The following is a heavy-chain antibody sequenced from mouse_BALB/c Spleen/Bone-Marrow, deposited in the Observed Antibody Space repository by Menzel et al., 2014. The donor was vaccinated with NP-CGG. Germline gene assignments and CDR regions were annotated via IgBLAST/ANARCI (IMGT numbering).Heavy chain of an antibody. Sequence: EVNVVESGGGLVQPGGSLRLSCAPSGFTFTDYYMSWVRRPPGKALEWLGFIRNKPNGYTTEYSASVKGRFTISRDNSQSILYLQMNTLRAEDSATYYCARAGHYYAMDYWGQGTSVTVSS. V-gene: IGHV7-3*02. CDR1: GFTFTDYY. CDR2: IRNKPNGYTT. J-gene: IGHJ4*01. CDR3: ARAGHYYAMDY.